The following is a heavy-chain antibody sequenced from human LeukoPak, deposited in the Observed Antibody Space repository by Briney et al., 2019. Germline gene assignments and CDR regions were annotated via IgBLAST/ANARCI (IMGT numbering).Heavy chain of an antibody. CDR2: ISGSGGST. Sequence: GGTLRLSCAASGFTSSSYGMSWVRQAPGKGLEWVSAISGSGGSTYYADSVKGRFTISRDNSKNTLYLQMNSLKTEDTAVYYCTISGYSSGVDYWGQGTLVTVSS. J-gene: IGHJ4*02. CDR3: TISGYSSGVDY. V-gene: IGHV3-23*01. D-gene: IGHD6-19*01. CDR1: GFTSSSYG.